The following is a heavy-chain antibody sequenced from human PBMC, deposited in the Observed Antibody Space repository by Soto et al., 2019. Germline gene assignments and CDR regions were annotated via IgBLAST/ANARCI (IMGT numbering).Heavy chain of an antibody. V-gene: IGHV2-5*02. CDR3: AHIVVAGLGYYFEY. D-gene: IGHD6-19*01. CDR1: GFSLSSTRMA. Sequence: QITLKESGPTLVKPTQTLTLTCTFSGFSLSSTRMAVGWIRQPPGKALEWLALIYWDDDKRYSPFLKSRLTITQDTTNSQVVLTMSNMDPVDTARYYCAHIVVAGLGYYFEYWGQGTLVTVSS. J-gene: IGHJ4*02. CDR2: IYWDDDK.